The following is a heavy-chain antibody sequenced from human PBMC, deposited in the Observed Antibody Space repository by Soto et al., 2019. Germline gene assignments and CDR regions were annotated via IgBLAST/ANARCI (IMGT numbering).Heavy chain of an antibody. CDR2: IYPGDSDT. V-gene: IGHV5-51*01. Sequence: PGESLKISCKGSGYSFTSYWIGWVRQMPGKGLEWMGIIYPGDSDTRYSPSFQGQVTISADKSISTAYLQWSSLKASDTAMYYCARHEVGYSYAAFAFDIWGQGTMVTVSS. CDR1: GYSFTSYW. CDR3: ARHEVGYSYAAFAFDI. D-gene: IGHD5-18*01. J-gene: IGHJ3*02.